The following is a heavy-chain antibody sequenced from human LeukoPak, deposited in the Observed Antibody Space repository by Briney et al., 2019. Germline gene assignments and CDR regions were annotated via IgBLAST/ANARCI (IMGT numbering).Heavy chain of an antibody. CDR2: INPRGGST. CDR3: ARGLQKGFDP. V-gene: IGHV1-46*01. D-gene: IGHD4-11*01. J-gene: IGHJ5*02. CDR1: GYIFTSYY. Sequence: ASVKVSCKAFGYIFTSYYMHWVRQAPGQGLEWMGMINPRGGSTSYAQKFQGRVTLTTDTSTSTAYMELRSLRSDDTAVYYCARGLQKGFDPWGQGTLVTVSS.